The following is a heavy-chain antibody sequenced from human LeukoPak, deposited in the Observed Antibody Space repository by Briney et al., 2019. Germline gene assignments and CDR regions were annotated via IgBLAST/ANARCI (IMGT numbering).Heavy chain of an antibody. J-gene: IGHJ4*02. D-gene: IGHD5-12*01. CDR3: ARESVGGYGDY. V-gene: IGHV3-53*01. CDR2: IYSGGST. CDR1: GFTVSSNY. Sequence: GGSLRLSCAASGFTVSSNYMSWVRQAPGKGLEWVSVIYSGGSTYYADSVKGRFTISRDNSKNTLYLQMNSLRAEDTAVYYCARESVGGYGDYWGQGTLVTVSS.